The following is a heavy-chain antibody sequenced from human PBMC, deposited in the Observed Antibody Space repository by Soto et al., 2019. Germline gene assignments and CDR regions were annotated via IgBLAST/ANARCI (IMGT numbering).Heavy chain of an antibody. CDR1: ADSFSSYG. CDR2: IIPIFGTT. CDR3: ARVFPDGWVEPGVVRGYLDT. J-gene: IGHJ4*02. V-gene: IGHV1-69*01. Sequence: QVQLVQSGAEVKEPGSAVKVSCKAPADSFSSYGISWVRQAPGQGXEWXGGIIPIFGTTNYAEKFQGRVTITADESTNTAYMELSSLRSEDTALYYCARVFPDGWVEPGVVRGYLDTWGRGTLVTVSS. D-gene: IGHD3-3*01.